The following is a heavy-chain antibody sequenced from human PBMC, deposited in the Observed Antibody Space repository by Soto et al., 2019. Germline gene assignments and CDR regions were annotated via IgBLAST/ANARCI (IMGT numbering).Heavy chain of an antibody. Sequence: EVQLVESGGGLVQPGGSLRLSCAASGFIFSDYTMIWVRQAPGKGLEWVSYISSTSRSIYYADSVKGRFTISRDNAKNSLYLQMNSLRDEDTAVYYCTRGRTDYFDYCGQGTLVTVSS. CDR1: GFIFSDYT. CDR3: TRGRTDYFDY. D-gene: IGHD1-1*01. J-gene: IGHJ4*02. CDR2: ISSTSRSI. V-gene: IGHV3-48*02.